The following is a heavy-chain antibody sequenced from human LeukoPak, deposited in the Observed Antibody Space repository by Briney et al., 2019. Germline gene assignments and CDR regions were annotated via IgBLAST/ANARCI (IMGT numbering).Heavy chain of an antibody. CDR1: GFTFEDYA. Sequence: GGSLRLSCAASGFTFEDYAMHWVRQSPGKGLEWVSGIRWNSGSIGYADSVKGRFTISRDNAKNSLYLQMNSLRAEDTALYYCAKGTGSYYDFCLDYWGQGTLVTASS. J-gene: IGHJ4*02. V-gene: IGHV3-9*01. CDR3: AKGTGSYYDFCLDY. D-gene: IGHD3-10*01. CDR2: IRWNSGSI.